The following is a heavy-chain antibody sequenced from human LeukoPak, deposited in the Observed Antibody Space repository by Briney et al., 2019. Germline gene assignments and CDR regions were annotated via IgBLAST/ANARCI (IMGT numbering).Heavy chain of an antibody. V-gene: IGHV3-11*06. D-gene: IGHD3-10*02. CDR2: ISSSSSYI. Sequence: GGSLRLSCAASGFTFSDYYMSWIRQAPGKGLEWVSSISSSSSYIYYADSVKGRFTISRDNAKNSLYLQMNSLRAEDTAVYYRAELGITMIGGVWGKGTTVTISS. CDR1: GFTFSDYY. J-gene: IGHJ6*04. CDR3: AELGITMIGGV.